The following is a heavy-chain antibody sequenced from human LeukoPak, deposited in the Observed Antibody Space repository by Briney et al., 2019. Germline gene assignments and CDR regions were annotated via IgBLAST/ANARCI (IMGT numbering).Heavy chain of an antibody. CDR1: GYTFTGYY. Sequence: GASVKVSCKDSGYTFTGYYMHWVRQAPGQGLEWMGWINPNSGGTNYAQKFQGRVTMTRDTSINTANMELSRLTSDDTAVYYCARGNNYDSGDYYSWFDPWGQGTLVIVSS. V-gene: IGHV1-2*02. CDR2: INPNSGGT. J-gene: IGHJ5*02. D-gene: IGHD3-22*01. CDR3: ARGNNYDSGDYYSWFDP.